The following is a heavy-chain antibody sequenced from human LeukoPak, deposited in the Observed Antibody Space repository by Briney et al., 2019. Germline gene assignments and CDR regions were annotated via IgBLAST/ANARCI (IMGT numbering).Heavy chain of an antibody. D-gene: IGHD6-19*01. Sequence: QPGGSLRLSCAASGFTFSNYDMSWVRQAPGKGPEWVSSISDSGGSTYYADSVKGRFTISRDNSKNTLYLQMTNLRAADTAVYYCAKDLSRAVAADWFDPWDQGSLVTVSS. J-gene: IGHJ5*02. CDR1: GFTFSNYD. V-gene: IGHV3-23*01. CDR3: AKDLSRAVAADWFDP. CDR2: ISDSGGST.